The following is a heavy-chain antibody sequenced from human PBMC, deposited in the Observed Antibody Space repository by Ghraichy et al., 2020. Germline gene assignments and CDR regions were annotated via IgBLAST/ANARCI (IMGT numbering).Heavy chain of an antibody. Sequence: GGSLRLSCAASGFTFDDFVMHWVRQAPGKGLEWVSLISGDGGSTDYADSVKGRFTISRDNSKNSLYLQMNSLRTEDTALYYCAKKRSQDRYVGSYWDYWGQGTLVTVSS. V-gene: IGHV3-43*02. D-gene: IGHD3-9*01. CDR1: GFTFDDFV. J-gene: IGHJ4*02. CDR2: ISGDGGST. CDR3: AKKRSQDRYVGSYWDY.